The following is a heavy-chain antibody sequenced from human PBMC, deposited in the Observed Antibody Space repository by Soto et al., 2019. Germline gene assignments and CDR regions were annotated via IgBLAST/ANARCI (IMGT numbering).Heavy chain of an antibody. CDR3: ARGPLVVLNYFDS. Sequence: QVQLVQSGAEVKKPGSSVKVSCKASGGTFRNYPINWVRQAPGQGLEWMGSILPIIDIPGYAQNFQARLTITADKSTSTAYMELSSLRSEDTAMYFCARGPLVVLNYFDSWGQGTLVTVSS. D-gene: IGHD2-2*01. J-gene: IGHJ4*02. CDR2: ILPIIDIP. V-gene: IGHV1-69*02. CDR1: GGTFRNYP.